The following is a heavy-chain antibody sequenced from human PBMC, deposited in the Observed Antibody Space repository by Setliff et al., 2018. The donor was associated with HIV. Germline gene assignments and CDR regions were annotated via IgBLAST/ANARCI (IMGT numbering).Heavy chain of an antibody. D-gene: IGHD2-15*01. CDR3: ARKAADVSGGGMDV. CDR1: GGSINYYY. CDR2: IHPSGET. Sequence: ETLSLTCTVSGGSINYYYWSWIRQPPGKNPEDIGYIHPSGETYYSPSLMSRLTISLDTANNRFSLRLTSATAADTAIYYCARKAADVSGGGMDVWGQGTTVTVSS. J-gene: IGHJ6*02. V-gene: IGHV4-4*08.